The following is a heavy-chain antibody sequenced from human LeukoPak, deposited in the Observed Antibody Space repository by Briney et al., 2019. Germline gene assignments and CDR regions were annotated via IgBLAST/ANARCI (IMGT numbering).Heavy chain of an antibody. CDR3: SRDLGYYYDSSNYHCDY. CDR2: IRSKTYSGTA. V-gene: IGHV3-49*03. D-gene: IGHD3-22*01. CDR1: GFTFGDYA. J-gene: IGHJ4*02. Sequence: GGSLRLSCTASGFTFGDYAMSWFRQAPGKGLEWVGSIRSKTYSGTAEYAASVKGRFTISRDDSKSIAFLQMNSLRADDTAVYYCSRDLGYYYDSSNYHCDYWGQGTLVTVSS.